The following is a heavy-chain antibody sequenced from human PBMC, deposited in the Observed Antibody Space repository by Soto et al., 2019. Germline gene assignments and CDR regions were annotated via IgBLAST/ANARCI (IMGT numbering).Heavy chain of an antibody. CDR3: AAFLGAYWYFDL. Sequence: SETLSLTCTVSGGSFNSGDYYWSWIRHPPGKGLEWIGYIYYSGSTFYNPSLKIRVVISVDTSKNQFSLTLTSVTAADTAVYYCAAFLGAYWYFDLWGRGTLVTVSS. CDR1: GGSFNSGDYY. J-gene: IGHJ2*01. D-gene: IGHD1-26*01. V-gene: IGHV4-30-4*01. CDR2: IYYSGST.